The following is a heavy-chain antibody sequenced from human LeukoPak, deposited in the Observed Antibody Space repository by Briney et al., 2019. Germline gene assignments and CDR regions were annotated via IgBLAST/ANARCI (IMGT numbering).Heavy chain of an antibody. D-gene: IGHD3-10*01. CDR2: IKEDGSEK. CDR3: AGGGSWFAP. J-gene: IGHJ5*02. Sequence: GGSLRLSCVASGFTFSVYWMSRVRQAPGKGLEWVANIKEDGSEKYYVDSVKGRFTISRDNAKNSLYLQMSSLRAEDTAVYYWAGGGSWFAPWGQGTLVTVSS. CDR1: GFTFSVYW. V-gene: IGHV3-7*01.